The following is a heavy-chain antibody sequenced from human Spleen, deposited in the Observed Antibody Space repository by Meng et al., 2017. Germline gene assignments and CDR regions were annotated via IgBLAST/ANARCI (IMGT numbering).Heavy chain of an antibody. CDR2: INHSGST. D-gene: IGHD4-11*01. Sequence: VRLQAWCAVLLKPSETLYTPRGVSGGSFSDYCWSWIRQPPGKGLEWIGEINHSGSTNYNPSLESRATISVDTSQNNLSLKLSSVTAADSAVYYCARGPTTMAHDFDYWGQGTLVTVSS. CDR3: ARGPTTMAHDFDY. V-gene: IGHV4-34*01. CDR1: GGSFSDYC. J-gene: IGHJ4*02.